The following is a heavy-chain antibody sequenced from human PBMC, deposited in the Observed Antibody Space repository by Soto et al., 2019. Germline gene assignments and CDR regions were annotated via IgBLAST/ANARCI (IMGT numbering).Heavy chain of an antibody. J-gene: IGHJ1*01. D-gene: IGHD4-17*01. CDR3: AVQKYYGGPWEYFQH. CDR2: INSDGSST. Sequence: GSLRLSCAASGFTFSSYWMHWVRQAPGKGLVWVARINSDGSSTSYADSVKGRFTISRDNAKNTLYLQMNSLRAEDTAVYYCAVQKYYGGPWEYFQHWSQGTLVTVSS. V-gene: IGHV3-74*01. CDR1: GFTFSSYW.